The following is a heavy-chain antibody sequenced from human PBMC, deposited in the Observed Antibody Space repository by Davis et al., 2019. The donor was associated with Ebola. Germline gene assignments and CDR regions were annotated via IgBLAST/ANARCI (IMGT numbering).Heavy chain of an antibody. CDR2: IDSVGSRT. CDR3: ARDESDTSSWYGNFDY. J-gene: IGHJ4*02. CDR1: GFTFGNYW. V-gene: IGHV3-74*01. Sequence: GESLKISCAASGFTFGNYWMHWVRQAPGKGLVWVARIDSVGSRTTYGDSVKGRFTISSDNAKNTLYLQMDSVRVEDTAVYYCARDESDTSSWYGNFDYWGQGTLVTVSP. D-gene: IGHD6-13*01.